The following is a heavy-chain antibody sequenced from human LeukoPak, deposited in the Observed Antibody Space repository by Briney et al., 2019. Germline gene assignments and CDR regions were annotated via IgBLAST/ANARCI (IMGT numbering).Heavy chain of an antibody. V-gene: IGHV4-38-2*01. CDR1: GYSISSGYY. CDR3: ARVYSGSYHYFDY. J-gene: IGHJ4*02. CDR2: IYHSEST. Sequence: SETLSLTCAVSGYSISSGYYWGWIRQPPGKGLEWIGSIYHSESTYYNPSLKSRVTISVDTSKNQFSLKLSSVTAADTAVYYCARVYSGSYHYFDYWGQGTLVTVSS. D-gene: IGHD1-26*01.